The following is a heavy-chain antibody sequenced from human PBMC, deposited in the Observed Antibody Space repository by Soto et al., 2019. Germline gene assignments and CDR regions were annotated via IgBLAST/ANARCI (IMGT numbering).Heavy chain of an antibody. J-gene: IGHJ4*01. D-gene: IGHD1-26*01. CDR3: EIEDGIVGGTSAFDY. Sequence: GSLRIFYESPGLSFSTYTMNWVRQAPEKGLEWVSSINGRGNYKYYTDSVKGRFTISRDNAKNSLYLQMNRLRAEDTAVYDCEIEDGIVGGTSAFDYWGLGTLVTVSS. CDR2: INGRGNYK. V-gene: IGHV3-21*01. CDR1: GLSFSTYT.